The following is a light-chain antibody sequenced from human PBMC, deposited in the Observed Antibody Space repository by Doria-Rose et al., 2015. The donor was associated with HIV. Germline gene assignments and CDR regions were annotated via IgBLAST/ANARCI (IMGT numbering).Light chain of an antibody. CDR3: QQSNSFPTT. Sequence: DIRVTQSPSSESASVGDRVTITCRASEAISSWLVWYQQKPGKAPKVLIYAASTLQSGVPSRFSGSGFGTDFTLTISNLQPEDFATYDCQQSNSFPTTFGQGKRRETK. V-gene: IGKV1-12*01. CDR1: EAISSW. CDR2: AAS. J-gene: IGKJ5*01.